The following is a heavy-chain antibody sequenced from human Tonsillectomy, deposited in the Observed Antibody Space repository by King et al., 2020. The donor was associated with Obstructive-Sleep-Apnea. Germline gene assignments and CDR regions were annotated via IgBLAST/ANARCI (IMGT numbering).Heavy chain of an antibody. D-gene: IGHD3-16*01. CDR3: ARVWAGLYDAFDI. CDR2: IYYSGST. Sequence: QLQESGPGLVKPSETLSLTCTVSGGSISSYYWSWLRQPPGKGLEWIGYIYYSGSTNYNPSLKSRVTISVDTSKNQFSLKLSSVTAADTAVYYCARVWAGLYDAFDIWGQGTMVTVSS. CDR1: GGSISSYY. J-gene: IGHJ3*02. V-gene: IGHV4-59*01.